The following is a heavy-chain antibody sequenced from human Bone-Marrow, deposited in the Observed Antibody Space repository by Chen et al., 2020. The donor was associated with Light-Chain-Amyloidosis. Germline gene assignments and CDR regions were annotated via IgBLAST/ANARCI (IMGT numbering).Heavy chain of an antibody. D-gene: IGHD5-12*01. CDR2: IYPDDSDA. J-gene: IGHJ4*02. CDR1: GYTFPNYW. CDR3: AGWREGYNFDY. Sequence: EVQLEQSGPAVKKPGESLKISCKGSGYTFPNYWIGWVRQMPVKGLEWMGVIYPDDSDARYSPSCEGQVTISADKSITTYYLQWRSLKASDTVIYYCAGWREGYNFDYWGQGTLVTVSS. V-gene: IGHV5-51*01.